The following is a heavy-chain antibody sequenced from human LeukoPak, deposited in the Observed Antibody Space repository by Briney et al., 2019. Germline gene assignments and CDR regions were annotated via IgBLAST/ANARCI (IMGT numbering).Heavy chain of an antibody. D-gene: IGHD5/OR15-5a*01. J-gene: IGHJ6*03. V-gene: IGHV3-23*01. Sequence: GGSLRLSCVASEFTVNNYAVSWVRQAPGKGLEWVSTISGRGDTTYYADSVKGRFTISRDNSNNSVFLQMNSLRVDDAAVYYCAKALRAPHRPVYTYYYMDVWGKGTTVIVFS. CDR2: ISGRGDTT. CDR1: EFTVNNYA. CDR3: AKALRAPHRPVYTYYYMDV.